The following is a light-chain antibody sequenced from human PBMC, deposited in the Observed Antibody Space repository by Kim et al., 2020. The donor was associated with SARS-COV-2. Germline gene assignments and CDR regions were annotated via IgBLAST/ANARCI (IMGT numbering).Light chain of an antibody. CDR3: ISYTTSTTLFYV. CDR1: TSDVGGHNY. CDR2: EDT. V-gene: IGLV2-14*01. J-gene: IGLJ1*01. Sequence: SIPIACSGTTSDVGGHNYVSWYQQYPGKAPKLMIYEDTNRPSGVSNRFSGSKSGNTASLTISGLQSEDEADYYCISYTTSTTLFYVFGTGTKVTVL.